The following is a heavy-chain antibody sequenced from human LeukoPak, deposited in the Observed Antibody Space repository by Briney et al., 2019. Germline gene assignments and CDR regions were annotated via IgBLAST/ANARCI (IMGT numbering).Heavy chain of an antibody. Sequence: SETLSLTCTVSGGPISSYYWSWIRQPAGKGLEWIGRIYTSGSTNYNPSLKSRVTMSVDTSKNQFSLKLSSVTAADTAVYYCAREDYDFWSGLLNWFDPWGQGTLVTVSS. V-gene: IGHV4-4*07. D-gene: IGHD3-3*01. CDR2: IYTSGST. J-gene: IGHJ5*02. CDR3: AREDYDFWSGLLNWFDP. CDR1: GGPISSYY.